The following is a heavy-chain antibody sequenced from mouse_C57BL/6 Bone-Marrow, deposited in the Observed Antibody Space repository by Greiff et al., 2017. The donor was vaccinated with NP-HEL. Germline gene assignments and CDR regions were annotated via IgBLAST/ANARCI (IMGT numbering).Heavy chain of an antibody. V-gene: IGHV5-17*01. CDR1: GFTFSDYG. CDR2: ISSGSSTI. CDR3: AREGELGPFAY. Sequence: VQLKESGGGLVKPGGSLKLSCAASGFTFSDYGMHWVRQAPEKGLEWVAYISSGSSTIYYADTVKGRFTISRDNAKNTLFLQMPSLRSEDTAMYYCAREGELGPFAYWGQGTLVTVSA. J-gene: IGHJ3*01. D-gene: IGHD4-1*01.